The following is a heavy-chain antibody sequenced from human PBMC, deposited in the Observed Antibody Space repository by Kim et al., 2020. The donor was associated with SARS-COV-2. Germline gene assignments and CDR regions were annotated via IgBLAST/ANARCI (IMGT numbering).Heavy chain of an antibody. CDR3: ARTISGGLDY. D-gene: IGHD6-19*01. CDR1: GGSISSYY. V-gene: IGHV4-59*01. CDR2: IYYSGST. J-gene: IGHJ4*02. Sequence: SETLSLTCTVSGGSISSYYWSWIRQPPGKGLEWIGYIYYSGSTNYNPSLKSRVTISVDTSKNQFSLKLSSVTAADTAVYYCARTISGGLDYWGQGTLGTV.